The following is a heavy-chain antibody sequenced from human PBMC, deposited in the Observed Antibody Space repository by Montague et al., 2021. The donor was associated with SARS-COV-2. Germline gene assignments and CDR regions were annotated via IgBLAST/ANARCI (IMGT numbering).Heavy chain of an antibody. V-gene: IGHV4-38-2*02. CDR2: IYHSGST. CDR3: AKGAGSHDTFDI. D-gene: IGHD6-19*01. CDR1: GYSISTGYY. J-gene: IGHJ3*02. Sequence: SETLSLTCTVSGYSISTGYYWGWIRQPPGKGLEWIGTIYHSGSTYFNPSLKSRVTISVDTSKNQFSLNLSSVTAADTAVYYCAKGAGSHDTFDIWGRGTMVTVSS.